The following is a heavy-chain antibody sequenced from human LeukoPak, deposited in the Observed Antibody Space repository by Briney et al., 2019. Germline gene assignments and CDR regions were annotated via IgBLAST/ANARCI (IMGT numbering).Heavy chain of an antibody. CDR3: ARDAYDFWSGLSHDFDY. Sequence: PGGSLRLSCAASGFTFSSYSMNWVRQAPGKGLEWVSSISSSSSYIYYADSVKGRFTISRDNAKNSLYLRMNSLRAEDTAVYYCARDAYDFWSGLSHDFDYWGQGTLVTVSS. V-gene: IGHV3-21*01. D-gene: IGHD3-3*01. CDR1: GFTFSSYS. J-gene: IGHJ4*02. CDR2: ISSSSSYI.